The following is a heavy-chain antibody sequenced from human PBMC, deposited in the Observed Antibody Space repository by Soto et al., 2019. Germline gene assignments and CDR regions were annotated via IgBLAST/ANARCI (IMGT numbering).Heavy chain of an antibody. J-gene: IGHJ6*02. CDR3: AKYCSSTSCLVVYGMDV. D-gene: IGHD2-2*01. CDR2: ISGSGGTT. CDR1: GFTFSSYA. V-gene: IGHV3-23*01. Sequence: EVQLLESGGGLVQPGGSLRLSCAASGFTFSSYAMSWVRQAPGKGLEWVSAISGSGGTTYYTDSVKGRFTISRDNSKNTLYLQMNSLRVEDTAVYYCAKYCSSTSCLVVYGMDVWGQGTTVTVSS.